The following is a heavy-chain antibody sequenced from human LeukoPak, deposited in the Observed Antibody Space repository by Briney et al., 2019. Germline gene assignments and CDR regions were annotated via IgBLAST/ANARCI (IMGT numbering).Heavy chain of an antibody. CDR1: GGSISSSSYY. V-gene: IGHV4-61*05. CDR2: IYYSGST. Sequence: PSETLSLTCTVSGGSISSSSYYWGWIRQPPGKGLEWIGYIYYSGSTNYNPSLKSRVTISVDTSKNQFSLKLSSVTAADTAVYYCARSLFRDGVEYFQHWGQGTLVTVSS. CDR3: ARSLFRDGVEYFQH. D-gene: IGHD3-10*01. J-gene: IGHJ1*01.